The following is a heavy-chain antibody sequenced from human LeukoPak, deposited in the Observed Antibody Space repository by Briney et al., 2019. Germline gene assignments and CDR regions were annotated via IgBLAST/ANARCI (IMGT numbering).Heavy chain of an antibody. CDR3: AKTPPAAWYLDY. CDR1: GFTFSSHA. J-gene: IGHJ4*02. Sequence: GGSLRLSCAASGFTFSSHAMSWVRQAPGKGLEWVSGISASGGTTYYADSVKGRFTISRDNSKNTLFLQMNSLRAEDTAVYYCAKTPPAAWYLDYWGRGTLVTVSS. CDR2: ISASGGTT. V-gene: IGHV3-23*01.